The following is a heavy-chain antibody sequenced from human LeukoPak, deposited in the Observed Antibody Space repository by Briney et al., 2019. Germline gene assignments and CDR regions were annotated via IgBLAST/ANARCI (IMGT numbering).Heavy chain of an antibody. Sequence: GGSLRLSCAASGFTFSSYAMHWVRQAPGKGLEWVAVISYDGSNKYYADSVKGRFTISRDNSKNTLYLQMNSLRAEDTAVYYCAKEMGVVLMVYALDYWGQGNLVTVSS. CDR3: AKEMGVVLMVYALDY. CDR1: GFTFSSYA. CDR2: ISYDGSNK. J-gene: IGHJ4*02. D-gene: IGHD2-8*01. V-gene: IGHV3-30*04.